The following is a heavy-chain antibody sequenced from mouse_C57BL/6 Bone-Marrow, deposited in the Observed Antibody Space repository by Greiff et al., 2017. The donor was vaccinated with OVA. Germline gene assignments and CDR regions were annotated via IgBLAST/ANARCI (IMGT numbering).Heavy chain of an antibody. Sequence: EVHLVESGGGLVKPGGSLKLSCAASGFTFSSYAMSWVRQTPEKRLEWVATISDGGSYTYYPDNVKGRFTISRDNAKNNLYLQMSHLKSEDTAMDYCASPYYFSYYAMDYWGQGTSVTVSS. CDR3: ASPYYFSYYAMDY. CDR2: ISDGGSYT. D-gene: IGHD1-1*01. J-gene: IGHJ4*01. V-gene: IGHV5-4*01. CDR1: GFTFSSYA.